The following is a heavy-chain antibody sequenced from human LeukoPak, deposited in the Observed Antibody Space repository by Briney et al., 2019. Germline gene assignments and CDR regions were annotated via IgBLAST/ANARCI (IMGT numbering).Heavy chain of an antibody. D-gene: IGHD1-26*01. CDR2: IWYDGSNK. V-gene: IGHV3-33*01. J-gene: IGHJ4*02. CDR3: ARVREPYSGSYYDFDY. CDR1: GFTFSSYG. Sequence: GGSLRLSCAASGFTFSSYGMHWVRQAPGKGLEWVAVIWYDGSNKYYADSVKGRFTISRDNSKNTLYLQMNSLRAEDTAVYYCARVREPYSGSYYDFDYWGQGTLVTVSS.